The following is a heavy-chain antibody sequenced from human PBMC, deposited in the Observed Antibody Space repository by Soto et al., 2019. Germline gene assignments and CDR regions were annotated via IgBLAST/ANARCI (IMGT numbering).Heavy chain of an antibody. J-gene: IGHJ5*02. CDR2: INAGNGNT. CDR1: GYTFTNYA. Sequence: WASVKVSCKASGYTFTNYAMHWVRQAPGQRLEWMGWINAGNGNTKYSQKFQGRVTITRDTSASTAYMELSSLRSEDTAVYYCGRGPGVAAIGTHSPEEEYNWFDPWGQGTLVTVSS. V-gene: IGHV1-3*01. D-gene: IGHD2-21*02. CDR3: GRGPGVAAIGTHSPEEEYNWFDP.